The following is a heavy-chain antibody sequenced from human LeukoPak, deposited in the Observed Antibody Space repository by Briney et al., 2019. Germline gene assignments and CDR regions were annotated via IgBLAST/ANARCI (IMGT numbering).Heavy chain of an antibody. J-gene: IGHJ3*02. CDR1: GFIFSSYG. Sequence: PGRSLRLSCAASGFIFSSYGMHWVRQAPGKGLEWVAVISYDGSNKYYADSVKGRFTISRDNSKNTLYLQMNSLRAEDTAVYYCAKLRWFGELFDAFDIWGQGTMVTVSS. V-gene: IGHV3-30*18. CDR3: AKLRWFGELFDAFDI. D-gene: IGHD3-10*01. CDR2: ISYDGSNK.